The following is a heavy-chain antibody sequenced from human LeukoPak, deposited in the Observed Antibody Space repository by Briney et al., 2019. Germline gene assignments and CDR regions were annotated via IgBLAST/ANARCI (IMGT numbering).Heavy chain of an antibody. V-gene: IGHV4-59*01. CDR2: IYYSGST. CDR3: ARPPRLFPPYYYYYMDV. J-gene: IGHJ6*03. D-gene: IGHD3-3*01. CDR1: GGSISSYY. Sequence: PSETLSLTCTVSGGSISSYYWSWIRQPPGKGLEWIGYIYYSGSTNYNPSLKSRVTISVDTSKNQFSLKLSSVTAADTAVYYCARPPRLFPPYYYYYMDVWGKGTTVTVSS.